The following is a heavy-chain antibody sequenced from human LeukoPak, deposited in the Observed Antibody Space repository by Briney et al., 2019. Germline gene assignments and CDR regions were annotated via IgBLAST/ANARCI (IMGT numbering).Heavy chain of an antibody. J-gene: IGHJ4*02. CDR3: ARDLGGYFDY. CDR2: IYYSGST. Sequence: SSETLSLTCTVSGGSISSYYWSWIRQPPGKGLEWIGYIYYSGSTNYNPPLKSRVTISVDTSKNQFSLKLSSVTAADTAVYYCARDLGGYFDYWGQGTLVTVSS. V-gene: IGHV4-59*01. D-gene: IGHD4-23*01. CDR1: GGSISSYY.